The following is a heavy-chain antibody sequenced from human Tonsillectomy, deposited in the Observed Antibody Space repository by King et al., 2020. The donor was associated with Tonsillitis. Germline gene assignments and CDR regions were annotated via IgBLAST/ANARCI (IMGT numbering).Heavy chain of an antibody. Sequence: VQLVESGGGLVQPGGSLRVSCAASGFSFSNYNMSWVRQAPGKGLEWVSCITTSSKTTYYADSVKGRFTISRDNAKNSLYLQMNSLRAEDTAVYYCANQWGYDFWSGKPEFYYYMDVWGKGTTVTVSS. V-gene: IGHV3-48*04. CDR3: ANQWGYDFWSGKPEFYYYMDV. CDR1: GFSFSNYN. CDR2: ITTSSKTT. D-gene: IGHD3-3*01. J-gene: IGHJ6*03.